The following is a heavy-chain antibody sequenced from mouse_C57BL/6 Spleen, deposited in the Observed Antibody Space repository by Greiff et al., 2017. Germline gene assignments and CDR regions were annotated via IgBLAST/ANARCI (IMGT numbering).Heavy chain of an antibody. CDR2: IWSGGST. V-gene: IGHV2-2*01. CDR1: GFSLTSYG. Sequence: VKLVESGPGLVQPSQSLSITCTVSGFSLTSYGVHWVRQSPGKGLEWLGVIWSGGSTDYNAAFISRLSISKDNSKSQVFFKMNSLQADDTAIYYCARYGRSPAWFAYWGQGTLVTVAA. D-gene: IGHD1-1*01. J-gene: IGHJ3*01. CDR3: ARYGRSPAWFAY.